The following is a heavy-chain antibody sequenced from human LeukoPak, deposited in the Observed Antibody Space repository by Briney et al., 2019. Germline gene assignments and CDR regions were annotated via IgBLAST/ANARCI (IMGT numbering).Heavy chain of an antibody. J-gene: IGHJ4*02. V-gene: IGHV3-23*01. CDR3: ATPLRRDGYKMFDY. CDR1: GFTFSSYA. Sequence: GGSLRLSCAASGFTFSSYAMSWVRQAPGKGLEWVSAISGSGGSTYYADSVKGRFTISRDNSKNTLYLQMNSPRAEDTAVYYCATPLRRDGYKMFDYWGQGTLVTVSS. D-gene: IGHD5-24*01. CDR2: ISGSGGST.